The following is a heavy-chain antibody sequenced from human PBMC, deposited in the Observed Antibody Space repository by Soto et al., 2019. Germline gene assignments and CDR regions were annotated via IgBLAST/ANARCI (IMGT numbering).Heavy chain of an antibody. J-gene: IGHJ6*02. CDR2: IHHRGST. CDR3: ARAGPRDPLPLFGSSSRGLDV. D-gene: IGHD3-10*01. V-gene: IGHV4-4*02. CDR1: VGLISTNNW. Sequence: KPSETLSLTCAFSVGLISTNNWWRWVRQPPGKGLEWIGEIHHRGSTNSNPSLKSRVTISVDKSKNQFSLNLSSVTAADTAVYYCARAGPRDPLPLFGSSSRGLDVRGQGTTVAV.